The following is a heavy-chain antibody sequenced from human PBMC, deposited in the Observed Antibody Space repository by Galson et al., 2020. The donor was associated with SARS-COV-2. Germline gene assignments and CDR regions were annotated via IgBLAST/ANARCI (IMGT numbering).Heavy chain of an antibody. Sequence: SQTLSLTCTVSGGSITTYYWSWIRQPAGRTLEWIGRIYSSGNANYNPSFKSRVTMSADRSKNQLSLRLNLVTAADTAIYYCASDYGTDYWGHGTLVTVSS. J-gene: IGHJ4*01. V-gene: IGHV4-4*07. D-gene: IGHD4-17*01. CDR2: IYSSGNA. CDR1: GGSITTYY. CDR3: ASDYGTDY.